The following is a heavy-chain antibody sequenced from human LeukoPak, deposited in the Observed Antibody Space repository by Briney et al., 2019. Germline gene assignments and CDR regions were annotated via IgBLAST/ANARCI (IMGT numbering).Heavy chain of an antibody. J-gene: IGHJ4*02. D-gene: IGHD3-10*01. CDR3: ASTQAYGSGSYYRQDY. CDR2: IHSDGSIT. V-gene: IGHV3-74*01. Sequence: GGSLRLSCAASGFTFSSYWMHWVRQAPGKGLVWVSRIHSDGSITSYADSVKGRFTISRDNSKNTLYLQMNSLRAEDTAVYYCASTQAYGSGSYYRQDYWGQGTLVTVSS. CDR1: GFTFSSYW.